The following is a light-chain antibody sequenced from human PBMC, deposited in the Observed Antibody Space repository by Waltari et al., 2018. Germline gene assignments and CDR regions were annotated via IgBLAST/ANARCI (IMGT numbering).Light chain of an antibody. J-gene: IGKJ1*01. V-gene: IGKV3-20*01. Sequence: EIVLTQSPGTLSLSPGERATLSCRASQSISKYLAWYQQKPGQAPRLLIYHASSRAAGIRERFRGSGSGTDFSLTISRLEPEDFAVYYCQHYESLPVTFGQGTKVEIK. CDR2: HAS. CDR1: QSISKY. CDR3: QHYESLPVT.